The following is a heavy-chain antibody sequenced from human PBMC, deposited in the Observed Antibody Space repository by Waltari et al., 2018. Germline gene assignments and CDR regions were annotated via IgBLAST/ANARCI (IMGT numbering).Heavy chain of an antibody. J-gene: IGHJ4*02. CDR1: GYTFTDYY. CDR2: VDPEDGET. V-gene: IGHV1-69-2*01. Sequence: EVQLVQSGAEVKKPGATVKISCKASGYTFTDYYMHWVRQAPGKGLEWMGRVDPEDGETIYAEKFQGRVTITADTSTDTAYMELSSLRSEDTAVYYCATDGKGDYYDSSGDRHDYWGQGTLVIVSS. D-gene: IGHD3-22*01. CDR3: ATDGKGDYYDSSGDRHDY.